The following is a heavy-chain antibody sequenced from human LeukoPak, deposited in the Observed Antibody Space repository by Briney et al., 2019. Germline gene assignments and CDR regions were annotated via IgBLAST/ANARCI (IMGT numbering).Heavy chain of an antibody. J-gene: IGHJ4*02. CDR2: INHSGST. CDR1: GGSFSGYY. CDR3: ASTDDSSGYLIDY. Sequence: PSETLSLTCAVYGGSFSGYYWSWIRQPPGKGLEWIGEINHSGSTNYNPSLKSRVTISVDTSKNQFSLKLSSVTAADTAVYYCASTDDSSGYLIDYWGQGTLVTVSS. V-gene: IGHV4-34*01. D-gene: IGHD3-22*01.